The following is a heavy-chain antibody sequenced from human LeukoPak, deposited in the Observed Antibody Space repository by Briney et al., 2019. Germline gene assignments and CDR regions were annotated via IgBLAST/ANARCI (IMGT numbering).Heavy chain of an antibody. CDR3: ARQYYYYSIDS. V-gene: IGHV4-59*08. Sequence: SETLSLTCTVSGDSISSYYWSWIRQPPGKGLEWIGYIYYSGSTKYNPSLKSRVTISVDTTKNQFSLKLSSVTAADTAVYYCARQYYYYSIDSWGQGTLVTVSS. J-gene: IGHJ4*02. CDR2: IYYSGST. D-gene: IGHD3-22*01. CDR1: GDSISSYY.